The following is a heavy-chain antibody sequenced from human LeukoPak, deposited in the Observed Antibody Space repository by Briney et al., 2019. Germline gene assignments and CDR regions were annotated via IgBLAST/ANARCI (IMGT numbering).Heavy chain of an antibody. Sequence: PGGSLRLSCAASGFTFSTHAMSWARQAPGKGLEWVSALSPSGGITYYDDSVKGRLTISRDNSKNTLYLQMNSLRAEDTAVYYCAKGVNYFVLEYWGQGTLVTISS. CDR1: GFTFSTHA. CDR3: AKGVNYFVLEY. J-gene: IGHJ4*02. D-gene: IGHD3-10*02. V-gene: IGHV3-23*01. CDR2: LSPSGGIT.